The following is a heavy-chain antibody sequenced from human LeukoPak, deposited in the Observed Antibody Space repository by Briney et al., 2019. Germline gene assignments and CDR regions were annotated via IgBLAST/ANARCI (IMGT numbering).Heavy chain of an antibody. CDR1: GFTFSSYW. D-gene: IGHD3-22*01. V-gene: IGHV3-7*04. Sequence: GGSLRLSCAASGFTFSSYWMSWVRQAPGEGLEWVANIKQDGSEKYYVDSVKGRFTISRDNAKNSLYLQMNSLRAEDTAVYYCARGGVGYYDSSGYPDDSFDIWGQGTMVTVSS. CDR2: IKQDGSEK. CDR3: ARGGVGYYDSSGYPDDSFDI. J-gene: IGHJ3*02.